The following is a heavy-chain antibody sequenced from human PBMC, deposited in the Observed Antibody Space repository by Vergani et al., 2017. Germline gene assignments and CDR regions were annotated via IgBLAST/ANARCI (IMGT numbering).Heavy chain of an antibody. CDR3: AKDPQTYYYDSSGG. V-gene: IGHV3-23*01. Sequence: EVQLLESGGGLVQPGGSLRLSCAASGFTFSTYAMSWFRQAPGKGREWVSAISGSGGRTYYAESVKGRFTIPRDNSKNTLYLQMNSLRAEDTAVYYCAKDPQTYYYDSSGGWGQGTLVTVSS. D-gene: IGHD3-22*01. J-gene: IGHJ4*02. CDR1: GFTFSTYA. CDR2: ISGSGGRT.